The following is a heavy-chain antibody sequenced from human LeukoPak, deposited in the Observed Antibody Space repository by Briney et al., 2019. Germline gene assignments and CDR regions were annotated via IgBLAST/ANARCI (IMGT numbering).Heavy chain of an antibody. J-gene: IGHJ4*02. V-gene: IGHV3-7*03. Sequence: GGSLRLSCAASGFTFSTYWMSWVRQAPGKGLEWVANIKQDGSEKYYVDSVKGRFTISRDNAKNSLYLQMNSLRAEDTAVYYCAKNGPYEVSDALDYWGQGTLVTVSS. CDR2: IKQDGSEK. D-gene: IGHD5-12*01. CDR3: AKNGPYEVSDALDY. CDR1: GFTFSTYW.